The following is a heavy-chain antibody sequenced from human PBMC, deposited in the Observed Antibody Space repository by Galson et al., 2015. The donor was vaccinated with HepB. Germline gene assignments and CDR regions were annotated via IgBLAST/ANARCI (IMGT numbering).Heavy chain of an antibody. CDR3: ARVSGNVLRYFDWPQAFDI. CDR2: ISAYNGNT. Sequence: SVKVSCKASGYTFTSYGISWVRQAPGQGLEWMGWISAYNGNTNYAQKLQGRVTMTTDTSTSTAYMELRSLRSDDTAVYYCARVSGNVLRYFDWPQAFDIWGQGTMVTVSS. V-gene: IGHV1-18*01. CDR1: GYTFTSYG. D-gene: IGHD3-9*01. J-gene: IGHJ3*02.